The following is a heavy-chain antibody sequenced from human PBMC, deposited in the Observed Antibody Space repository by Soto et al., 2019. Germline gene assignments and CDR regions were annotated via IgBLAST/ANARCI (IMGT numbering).Heavy chain of an antibody. V-gene: IGHV4-4*08. J-gene: IGHJ4*02. CDR2: IYNSGNI. CDR3: ARDGENGIFDY. D-gene: IGHD7-27*01. Sequence: SETLSLTCTVSGASFNSDYWNWIRQPPGKGLEWIGYIYNSGNIKQNPSLKSRVTISVDTSKNQFSLNLISVTAADTAVYYCARDGENGIFDYWGQGTLVTVSS. CDR1: GASFNSDY.